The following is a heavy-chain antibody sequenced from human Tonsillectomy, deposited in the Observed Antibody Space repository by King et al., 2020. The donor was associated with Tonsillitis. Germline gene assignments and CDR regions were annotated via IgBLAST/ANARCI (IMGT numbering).Heavy chain of an antibody. D-gene: IGHD2-2*01. CDR2: IYYSGST. CDR1: GGSVSSSSYY. V-gene: IGHV4-61*01. J-gene: IGHJ5*02. Sequence: VQLQESGPGLVKPSETLSLTCTVSGGSVSSSSYYWSWIRQPPGKGLEWIGYIYYSGSTNYNPSLKSRVTISVDTSKNQFSRKLSSVTAADPAVYYCASLTGYCSSISCSDPWGQGTLVTVSS. CDR3: ASLTGYCSSISCSDP.